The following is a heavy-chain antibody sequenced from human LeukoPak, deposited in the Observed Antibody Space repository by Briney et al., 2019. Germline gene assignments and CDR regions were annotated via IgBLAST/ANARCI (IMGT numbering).Heavy chain of an antibody. Sequence: GASVKVSCKASGGTFSSYAISWVRQAPGQGLEWMGRIIPILGTANYAQKFQGRVTITADKSTSTAYMELSSLRSEDTAVYYCARDTSYYDSSGYYYGWGQGTLVTVSS. J-gene: IGHJ4*02. D-gene: IGHD3-22*01. CDR3: ARDTSYYDSSGYYYG. CDR1: GGTFSSYA. CDR2: IIPILGTA. V-gene: IGHV1-69*04.